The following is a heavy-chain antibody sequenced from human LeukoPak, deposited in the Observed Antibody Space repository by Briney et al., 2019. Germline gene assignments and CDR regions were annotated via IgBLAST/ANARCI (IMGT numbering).Heavy chain of an antibody. J-gene: IGHJ5*02. CDR1: GFTFSSYS. CDR2: ISSSSSTI. D-gene: IGHD3-10*01. CDR3: ARNQGHYYGSGSYYSNGFDP. V-gene: IGHV3-48*04. Sequence: HAGGSLRLSCAASGFTFSSYSMNWVRQAPGKGLEWVSYISSSSSTIYYADSVKGRFTISRDNAKNSLYLQMNSLRAEDTAVYYCARNQGHYYGSGSYYSNGFDPWGQGTLVTVSS.